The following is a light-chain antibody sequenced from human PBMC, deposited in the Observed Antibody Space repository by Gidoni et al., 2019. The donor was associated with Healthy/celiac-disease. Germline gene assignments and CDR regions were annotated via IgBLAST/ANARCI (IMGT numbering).Light chain of an antibody. CDR3: CSYAGSYTYV. CDR1: SSDVGGYNY. J-gene: IGLJ1*01. V-gene: IGLV2-11*01. CDR2: DVS. Sequence: QSALTQPRSVSGSPGQSATISCTATSSDVGGYNYVSWYQQHPGKAPKLMIYDVSKRPSGVPDRFSGSKSGNTASLTISGLQAEDEADYYCCSYAGSYTYVFGTGTKVTVL.